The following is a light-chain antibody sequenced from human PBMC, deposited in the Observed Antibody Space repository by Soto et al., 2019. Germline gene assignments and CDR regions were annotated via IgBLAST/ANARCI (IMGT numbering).Light chain of an antibody. CDR1: QSVSSDY. V-gene: IGKV3-20*01. CDR3: QQYGSSPPIT. Sequence: ELVLTQSPGTLSLAPGERARLSCRAIQSVSSDYLAWYQHKFGQAPRLLIYGASHRATGIPDRFSGSGSGTDFTLTISRLEPEDFAVYYCQQYGSSPPITFGQGTRLEI. J-gene: IGKJ5*01. CDR2: GAS.